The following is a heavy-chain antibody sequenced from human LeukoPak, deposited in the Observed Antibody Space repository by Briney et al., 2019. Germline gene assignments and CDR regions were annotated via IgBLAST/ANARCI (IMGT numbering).Heavy chain of an antibody. V-gene: IGHV3-30-3*01. CDR2: ISYDGSNK. J-gene: IGHJ4*02. CDR3: ARDGWDY. CDR1: GFTFSSYA. D-gene: IGHD2-15*01. Sequence: AGGSLRLSCAASGFTFSSYAMHWVRQAPGKGLEWVAVISYDGSNKYYADSVKGRFTISRDNSKNTLYLQMNSLRAEDTAVYYCARDGWDYWGQGTLVTVSS.